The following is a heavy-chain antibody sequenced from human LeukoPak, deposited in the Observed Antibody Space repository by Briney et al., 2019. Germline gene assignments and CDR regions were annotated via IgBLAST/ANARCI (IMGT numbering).Heavy chain of an antibody. Sequence: GGSLRLSCAASGFTFSSYSMNWVRQAPGKGLEWVSSISSSSSYIYYADSVKGRFTISRDNAKNSLYLQMNSLRAEDTAVYYCASESVTPTAGWFDPWGQGTLVTVSS. CDR2: ISSSSSYI. CDR3: ASESVTPTAGWFDP. J-gene: IGHJ5*02. D-gene: IGHD4-17*01. V-gene: IGHV3-21*01. CDR1: GFTFSSYS.